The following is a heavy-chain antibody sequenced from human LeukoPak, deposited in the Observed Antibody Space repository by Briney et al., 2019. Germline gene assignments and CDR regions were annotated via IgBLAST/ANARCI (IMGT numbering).Heavy chain of an antibody. CDR2: ISSSGSTI. V-gene: IGHV3-48*03. CDR3: ASPGSIAVAGTAFDY. D-gene: IGHD6-19*01. CDR1: GFTFSSYE. Sequence: SGGSLRLSCAASGFTFSSYEMNWVRQAPGKGLEWVSYISSSGSTIYYADSVKGRFTISRDNAKSSLYLQMNSLRAEDTAVYYCASPGSIAVAGTAFDYWGQGTLVTVSS. J-gene: IGHJ4*02.